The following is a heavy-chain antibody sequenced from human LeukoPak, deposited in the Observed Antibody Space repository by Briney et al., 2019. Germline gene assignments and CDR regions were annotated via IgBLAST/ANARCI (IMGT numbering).Heavy chain of an antibody. Sequence: GGFLRLSCAASGLTFSSDTMNWVRQAPGKGLEWVSLIDSSGSYKYYADSVKGRFTISRDNAKNSLYLQMNSLRAEDTAIYYCATEFGGVVGNWFDPWGQGTLVTVSS. CDR3: ATEFGGVVGNWFDP. D-gene: IGHD3-16*02. CDR1: GLTFSSDT. CDR2: IDSSGSYK. J-gene: IGHJ5*02. V-gene: IGHV3-21*04.